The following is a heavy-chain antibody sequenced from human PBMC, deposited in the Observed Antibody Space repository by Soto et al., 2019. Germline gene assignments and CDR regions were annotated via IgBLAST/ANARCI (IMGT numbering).Heavy chain of an antibody. Sequence: PGGSLRLSCAASVFTFSNYAMSWVRQAPGKGLERVSGISSSGRSTYYADSVEGRLTISRDNSKNTLYLQMNSLRAEDSAVYYCAQVVQQWLDYWGQGALVTVSS. CDR1: VFTFSNYA. J-gene: IGHJ4*02. V-gene: IGHV3-23*01. CDR3: AQVVQQWLDY. D-gene: IGHD6-19*01. CDR2: ISSSGRST.